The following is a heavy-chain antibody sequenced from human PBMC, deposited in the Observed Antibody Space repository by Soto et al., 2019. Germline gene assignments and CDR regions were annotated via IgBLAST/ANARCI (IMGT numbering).Heavy chain of an antibody. V-gene: IGHV3-30*18. CDR1: GFTFSSYG. CDR2: ISYDGSNK. D-gene: IGHD5-12*01. CDR3: AKDRGRWLQLRPISDY. J-gene: IGHJ4*02. Sequence: PGGSLRLSCAASGFTFSSYGMHWVRQAPGKGLEWVAVISYDGSNKYYADSVKGRFTISRDNSKNTLYLQMNSLRAEDTAVYYCAKDRGRWLQLRPISDYWGQGTLVTVSS.